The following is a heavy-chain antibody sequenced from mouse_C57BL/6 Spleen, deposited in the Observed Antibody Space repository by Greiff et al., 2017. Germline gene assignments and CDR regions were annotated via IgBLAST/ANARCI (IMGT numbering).Heavy chain of an antibody. CDR3: ARNMGTTMDY. D-gene: IGHD2-13*01. J-gene: IGHJ4*01. V-gene: IGHV2-9-1*01. CDR2: IWTGGGK. Sequence: VKLMESGPGLVAPSQSLSITCTASGFSLTSYAISWVRQPPGKGLEWLGVIWTGGGKNYNAALKSRLSISEDNSKSQVFLKMNSLQTDDTSRYYCARNMGTTMDYWGQGTSVTVAT. CDR1: GFSLTSYA.